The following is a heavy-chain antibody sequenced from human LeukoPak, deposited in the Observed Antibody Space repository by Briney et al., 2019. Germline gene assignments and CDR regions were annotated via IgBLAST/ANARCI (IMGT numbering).Heavy chain of an antibody. D-gene: IGHD3-10*01. CDR3: AKRNTMVRGGPCFDY. CDR1: GFSFSSYA. Sequence: GSLRLSFAASGFSFSSYAMNWVRQAPGKGLEWVSIIFGNGDTTYYADSVKGRFTVSRDNSKDTLYLQMNDLRPDDTAIYYCAKRNTMVRGGPCFDYWGQGLLVTVSS. V-gene: IGHV3-23*01. J-gene: IGHJ4*02. CDR2: IFGNGDTT.